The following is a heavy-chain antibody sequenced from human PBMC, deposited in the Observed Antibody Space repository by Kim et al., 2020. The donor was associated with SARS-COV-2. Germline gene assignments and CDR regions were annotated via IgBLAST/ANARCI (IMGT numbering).Heavy chain of an antibody. CDR3: ARLTTTLVEVDGKGFGAADY. J-gene: IGHJ4*01. V-gene: IGHV4-39*01. CDR1: DDSLTDTSFY. Sequence: SETLSLTCTVSDDSLTDTSFYWGWIRQPPGTGLEWIGTIYSSGISSYKASLQSRLTMSVDTSKKQLSLRLNSVTAADTAVYYCARLTTTLVEVDGKGFGAADYWGHGTLVTVSS. D-gene: IGHD2-15*01. CDR2: IYSSGIS.